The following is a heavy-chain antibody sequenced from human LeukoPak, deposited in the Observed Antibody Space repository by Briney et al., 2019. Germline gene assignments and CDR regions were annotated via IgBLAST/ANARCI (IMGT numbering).Heavy chain of an antibody. CDR1: GFTFSSHS. J-gene: IGHJ4*02. CDR3: ARDFFRPSGSSGPHSDY. D-gene: IGHD3-22*01. CDR2: ISSSSSYI. V-gene: IGHV3-21*05. Sequence: NPGGSLRLSCEVSGFTFSSHSMNWVRQAPGKGLEWVSYISSSSSYIYYADSVKGRFTISRDNAKNSLYLQMNSLRAEDTAVYYCARDFFRPSGSSGPHSDYWGQGTLVTVSS.